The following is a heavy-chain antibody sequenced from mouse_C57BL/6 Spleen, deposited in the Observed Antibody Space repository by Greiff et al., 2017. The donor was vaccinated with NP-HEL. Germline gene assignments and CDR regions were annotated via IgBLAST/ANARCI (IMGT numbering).Heavy chain of an antibody. CDR3: GRDYGSSYSY. D-gene: IGHD1-1*01. V-gene: IGHV1-61*01. J-gene: IGHJ2*01. Sequence: QVQLQQPGAELVRPGSSVKLSCKASGYTFTSYWMDWVKQRPGQGLEWIGNIYPSDSETHYNQKFKDKATLTVDKSSSTAYMQLSSLTSEDSAVYCCGRDYGSSYSYWGQGTTLTVSS. CDR2: IYPSDSET. CDR1: GYTFTSYW.